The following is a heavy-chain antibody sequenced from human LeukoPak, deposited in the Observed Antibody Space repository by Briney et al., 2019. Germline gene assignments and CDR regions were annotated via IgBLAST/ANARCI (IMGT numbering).Heavy chain of an antibody. J-gene: IGHJ4*02. Sequence: GGSLRLSCAASEFTFSNYGMHWVRQAPGKGLEWVAVISYDGSNKYYADSVKGRFTISKDNSKNTLYLQMNSLRAEDTAVYYCARAYYDNSSGTPLGYWGQGTLVTVSS. CDR2: ISYDGSNK. CDR3: ARAYYDNSSGTPLGY. D-gene: IGHD3-22*01. V-gene: IGHV3-30*19. CDR1: EFTFSNYG.